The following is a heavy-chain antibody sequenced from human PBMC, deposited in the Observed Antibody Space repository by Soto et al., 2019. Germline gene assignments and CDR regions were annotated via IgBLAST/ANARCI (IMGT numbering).Heavy chain of an antibody. CDR3: AREYYYDSSGYFDY. D-gene: IGHD3-22*01. CDR1: GGSISDYY. J-gene: IGHJ4*02. Sequence: PSETLSLTCTVSGGSISDYYWSWIRQPPGKGLEWIGYIYYSGSTYYNPSLKSRVTISVDTSKNQFSLKLSSVTAADTAVYYCAREYYYDSSGYFDYWGQGTLVTVSS. V-gene: IGHV4-30-4*01. CDR2: IYYSGST.